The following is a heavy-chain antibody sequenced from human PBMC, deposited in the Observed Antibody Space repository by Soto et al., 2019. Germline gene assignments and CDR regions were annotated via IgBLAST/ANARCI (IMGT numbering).Heavy chain of an antibody. J-gene: IGHJ4*02. Sequence: SETLSLTCTVSGGSISSGGYYWSWIRQHPGKGLEWIGYIYYSGSTYYNPSLKSRVTISVDTSKNQFSLKLSSVTAADTAVYYCARGHYDILTGYSEFDYWGQGTLVTVSS. D-gene: IGHD3-9*01. V-gene: IGHV4-31*03. CDR2: IYYSGST. CDR3: ARGHYDILTGYSEFDY. CDR1: GGSISSGGYY.